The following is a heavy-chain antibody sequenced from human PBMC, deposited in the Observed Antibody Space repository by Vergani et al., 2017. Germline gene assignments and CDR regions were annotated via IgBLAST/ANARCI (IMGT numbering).Heavy chain of an antibody. V-gene: IGHV5-51*01. CDR3: ARLYGRDSSGSKYFDY. CDR1: RYSFTNYW. D-gene: IGHD3-22*01. CDR2: IHPADSDT. J-gene: IGHJ4*02. Sequence: EVQLVQSGAEVKKPGESLKISCQISRYSFTNYWIGWVRQMPEKGLEWMGIIHPADSDTRYSPSFQGQVTISVDKSISTAYLQRSSLRASDSAMYYCARLYGRDSSGSKYFDYWGQGTLVTVSS.